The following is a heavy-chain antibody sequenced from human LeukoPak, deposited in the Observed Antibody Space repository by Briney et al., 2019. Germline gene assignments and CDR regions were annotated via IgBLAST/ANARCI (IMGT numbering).Heavy chain of an antibody. CDR1: GYTFTSYA. Sequence: ASVKASCKASGYTFTSYAMNWVRQAPGQGLEWMGWINTNTGNPTYAQGFTGRFVFSLDTSVSTAYLQISSLKAEDTAVYYCARARTRIAVAGFRPWGQGTLVTVSS. CDR2: INTNTGNP. V-gene: IGHV7-4-1*02. CDR3: ARARTRIAVAGFRP. D-gene: IGHD6-19*01. J-gene: IGHJ5*02.